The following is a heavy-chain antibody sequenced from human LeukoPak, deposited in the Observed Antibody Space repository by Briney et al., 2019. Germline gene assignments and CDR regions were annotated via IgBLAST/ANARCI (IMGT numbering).Heavy chain of an antibody. Sequence: GGSLRLSCAASGFTFNSYWMHWVRQAPGKGLVWVSRINSDGSSTSYADSVKGRFTISRDNAKNTLYLQMNSLRAEDTAVYYCARAYGSGDAFDIWGQGTMVTVSS. CDR1: GFTFNSYW. CDR2: INSDGSST. D-gene: IGHD3-10*01. V-gene: IGHV3-74*01. J-gene: IGHJ3*02. CDR3: ARAYGSGDAFDI.